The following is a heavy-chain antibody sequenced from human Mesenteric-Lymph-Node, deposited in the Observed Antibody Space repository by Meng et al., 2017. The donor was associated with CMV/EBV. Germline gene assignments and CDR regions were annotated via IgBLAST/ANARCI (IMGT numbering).Heavy chain of an antibody. V-gene: IGHV4-34*01. CDR2: INHSGST. J-gene: IGHJ4*02. CDR3: ARAGYDLVVPAAILDY. Sequence: GSLRLSCAVYGGSFSGYYWSWIRQPPGKGLEWIGEINHSGSTNYNPSLKSRVTISVDTSKNQYSLKVSSVTAADTAVYYCARAGYDLVVPAAILDYWGRGTLVTVSS. D-gene: IGHD2-2*02. CDR1: GGSFSGYY.